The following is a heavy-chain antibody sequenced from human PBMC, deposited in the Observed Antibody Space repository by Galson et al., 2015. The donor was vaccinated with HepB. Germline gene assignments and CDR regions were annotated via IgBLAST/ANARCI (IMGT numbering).Heavy chain of an antibody. Sequence: ETLSLTCAVYGGSLSGFYWSWIRQSPGKGLEWIGEINPSGTSNYSPSLKGRVNISPDTSKSQFSLNLSSVTAADTAVYYCARGRQGGAAIWGQGTLVTVSS. J-gene: IGHJ4*02. CDR2: INPSGTS. D-gene: IGHD2-2*01. CDR1: GGSLSGFY. V-gene: IGHV4-34*01. CDR3: ARGRQGGAAI.